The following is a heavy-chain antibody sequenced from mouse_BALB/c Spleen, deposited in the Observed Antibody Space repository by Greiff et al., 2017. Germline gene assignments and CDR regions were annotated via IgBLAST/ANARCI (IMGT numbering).Heavy chain of an antibody. V-gene: IGHV2-9*02. CDR3: ARGLLMDY. J-gene: IGHJ4*01. CDR2: IWAGGST. D-gene: IGHD1-1*01. CDR1: GFSLTSYG. Sequence: VHLVESGPGLVAPSQSLSITCTVSGFSLTSYGVHWVRQPPGKGLEWLGVIWAGGSTNYNSALMSRLSISKDNSKSQVFLKMNSLQTDDTAMYYCARGLLMDYWGQGTSVTVSS.